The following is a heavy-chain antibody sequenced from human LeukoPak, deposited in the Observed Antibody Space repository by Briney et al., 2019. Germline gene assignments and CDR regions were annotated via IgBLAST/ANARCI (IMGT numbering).Heavy chain of an antibody. Sequence: QPGGSLRLSCAASGFTFSSYEMNWVRQAPGKGLEWVSYIRSSYTPIFYADSLRGRFTISRDNAKRSLYLQMNSLRADDTAVYYCARDMFPGSSGVVIKNMDIWGKGTTVTVSS. CDR1: GFTFSSYE. CDR3: ARDMFPGSSGVVIKNMDI. CDR2: IRSSYTPI. J-gene: IGHJ6*03. V-gene: IGHV3-48*03. D-gene: IGHD3-3*01.